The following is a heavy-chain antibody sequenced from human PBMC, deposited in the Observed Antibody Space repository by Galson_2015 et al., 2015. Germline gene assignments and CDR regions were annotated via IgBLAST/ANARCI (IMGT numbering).Heavy chain of an antibody. CDR2: IYSGGST. Sequence: SMILSCAASGFTASSNYMSWVRQAPGKGLEWVSVIYSGGSTYYADSVKGRFTISRDTSKNTLYLQMNSLRAEDTAVYYFARGRSWDRGYYYYWGQGTLVTVSS. CDR1: GFTASSNY. D-gene: IGHD3-3*01. J-gene: IGHJ4*02. V-gene: IGHV3-53*01. CDR3: ARGRSWDRGYYYY.